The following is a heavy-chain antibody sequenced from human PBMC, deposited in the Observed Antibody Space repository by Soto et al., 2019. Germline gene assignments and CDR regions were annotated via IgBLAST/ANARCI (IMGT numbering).Heavy chain of an antibody. V-gene: IGHV3-23*01. J-gene: IGHJ4*02. CDR2: ISGSGGST. CDR1: GFTFSSYA. Sequence: GGSLRLSCAASGFTFSSYAMSWVRQAPGKGLEWVSAISGSGGSTYYADSVKGRFTISRDNSKNTLYLQMNSLRAEDTAVYYCAKNPYYDSSGPTAFDYWGQGTLVTVSS. CDR3: AKNPYYDSSGPTAFDY. D-gene: IGHD3-22*01.